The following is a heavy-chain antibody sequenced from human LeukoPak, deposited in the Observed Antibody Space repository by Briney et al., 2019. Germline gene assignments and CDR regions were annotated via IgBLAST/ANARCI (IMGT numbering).Heavy chain of an antibody. CDR3: ASSSMVAPPYDYYYGMDV. CDR2: IYPGDSDT. CDR1: GYSFTSYW. J-gene: IGHJ6*02. D-gene: IGHD4/OR15-4a*01. V-gene: IGHV5-51*01. Sequence: GESLKISCKGSGYSFTSYWIGWVRQMPGKGLEWMGIIYPGDSDTRYSPSFQGQVTISAAKSISTAYLQWSSLKASDTAMYYCASSSMVAPPYDYYYGMDVWGQGTTVTVSS.